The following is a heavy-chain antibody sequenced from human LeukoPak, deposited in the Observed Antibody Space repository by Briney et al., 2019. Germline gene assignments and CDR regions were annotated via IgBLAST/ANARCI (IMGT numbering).Heavy chain of an antibody. Sequence: GGSLRLSCAASGFTFDDYGMSWVRHAPGKGLEWVSGINWNGGSTGYADSVKGRFTISRDNAKNSLYLQMNSLRAEDTALYYCARGGVVTAKGPFDYWGQGTLVTVSS. D-gene: IGHD2-21*02. J-gene: IGHJ4*02. CDR2: INWNGGST. V-gene: IGHV3-20*04. CDR3: ARGGVVTAKGPFDY. CDR1: GFTFDDYG.